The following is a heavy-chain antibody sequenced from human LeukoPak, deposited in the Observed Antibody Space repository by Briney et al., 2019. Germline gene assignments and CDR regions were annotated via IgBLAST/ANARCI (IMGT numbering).Heavy chain of an antibody. CDR1: GFTFRSYS. Sequence: GGSLRLSCAASGFTFRSYSMNWVRQAPGKALEWISSISSSSSYIYYADSVKGRFTISRDNAKNSLYLQMNSLRAEDTAVYYCARGGGLIVLMVYAPDYWGQGTLVTVSS. V-gene: IGHV3-21*01. J-gene: IGHJ4*02. D-gene: IGHD2-8*01. CDR3: ARGGGLIVLMVYAPDY. CDR2: ISSSSSYI.